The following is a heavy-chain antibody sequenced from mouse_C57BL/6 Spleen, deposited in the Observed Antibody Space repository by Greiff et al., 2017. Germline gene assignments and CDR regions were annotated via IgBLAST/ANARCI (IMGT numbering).Heavy chain of an antibody. Sequence: QVQLQQSGAELMKPGASVKLSCKATGYTFTGYWLEWVKQRTGHGLEWIGEILPGRGSTNYNEKFKGKATFTADTSSNTAYMQLSSLATEDSAIYYCARGDDGSSFDYWGQGTTLTVSS. CDR1: GYTFTGYW. D-gene: IGHD1-1*01. CDR2: ILPGRGST. V-gene: IGHV1-9*01. J-gene: IGHJ2*01. CDR3: ARGDDGSSFDY.